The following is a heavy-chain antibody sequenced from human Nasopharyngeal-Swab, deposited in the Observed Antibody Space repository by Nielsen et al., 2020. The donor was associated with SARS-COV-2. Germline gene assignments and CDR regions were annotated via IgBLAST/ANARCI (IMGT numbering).Heavy chain of an antibody. CDR2: ISGSGATT. V-gene: IGHV3-23*01. Sequence: GESLKISCEVSGFTFGNYAMSWVRQAPGKGLEWVSAISGSGATTYYADSVKGRFTISRDNSKNTLYLQMNSLRAEDTAVYYCANRESTAIAYSFDYWGQGPLVPVP. J-gene: IGHJ4*02. CDR1: GFTFGNYA. CDR3: ANRESTAIAYSFDY. D-gene: IGHD2-21*01.